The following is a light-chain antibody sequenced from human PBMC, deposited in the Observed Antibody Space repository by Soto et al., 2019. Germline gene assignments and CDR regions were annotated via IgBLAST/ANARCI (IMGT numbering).Light chain of an antibody. V-gene: IGKV3-20*01. Sequence: EIVLTQSPGTLSLYPVDSDTLSGRASQSVTSSYIAWYQQKPGQAPRLLIYGASNRATGIPDRFSGSGSGTDFTLTISSLQPEDFSTYFCQQLNSYPPTFGGGTKV. J-gene: IGKJ4*01. CDR2: GAS. CDR3: QQLNSYPPT. CDR1: QSVTSSY.